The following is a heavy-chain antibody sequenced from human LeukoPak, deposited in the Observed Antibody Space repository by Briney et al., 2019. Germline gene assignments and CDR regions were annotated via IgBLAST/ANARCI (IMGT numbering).Heavy chain of an antibody. CDR1: GFTFSNYA. CDR3: SRENGAFSPFGY. V-gene: IGHV3-23*01. CDR2: ISVGGGNT. D-gene: IGHD2-8*01. Sequence: PGGSLRLSCAASGFTFSNYAMTWVRQAPGKGLERVSGISVGGGNTYYTDSVKGRFTISRDDSMNTLYLQMNSLRAEDTAVYYCSRENGAFSPFGYWGQGTLVTVLS. J-gene: IGHJ4*02.